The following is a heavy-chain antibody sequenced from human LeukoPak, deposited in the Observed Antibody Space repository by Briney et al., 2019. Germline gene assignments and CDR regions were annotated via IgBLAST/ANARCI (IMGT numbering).Heavy chain of an antibody. CDR1: GFTFSSYW. Sequence: GGPLRLSCAASGFTFSSYWMYWVRQAPGKGLVWVSRINTDGSSTTYADSVKGRFTISRDNAKNTLYLQMNSLRAEDTAVYYCARTLTVTNCYMDVWGKGTTVTVSS. CDR3: ARTLTVTNCYMDV. V-gene: IGHV3-74*01. CDR2: INTDGSST. J-gene: IGHJ6*03. D-gene: IGHD4-17*01.